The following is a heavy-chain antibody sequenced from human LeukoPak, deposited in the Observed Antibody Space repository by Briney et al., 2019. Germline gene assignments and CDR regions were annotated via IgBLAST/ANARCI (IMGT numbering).Heavy chain of an antibody. CDR3: AISTYTGSISYYDY. CDR1: GFTFSTYV. J-gene: IGHJ4*02. V-gene: IGHV3-21*01. CDR2: ISPTSSYI. Sequence: GGSLRLSCAASGFTFSTYVMNWVRQAPGKGLEWVSSISPTSSYIYYADSVKGRFTISRDNAKNSLYLQMNSLRAEDTAVYYCAISTYTGSISYYDYWGQGTLVTVSS. D-gene: IGHD2-2*01.